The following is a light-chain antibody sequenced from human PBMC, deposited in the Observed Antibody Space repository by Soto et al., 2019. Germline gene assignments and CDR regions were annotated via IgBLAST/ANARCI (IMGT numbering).Light chain of an antibody. V-gene: IGKV3-11*01. J-gene: IGKJ4*01. CDR2: DAS. CDR1: QSVSSY. CDR3: QQRSNGLT. Sequence: EIVLTQSPATLSLSPGERATLSCRASQSVSSYLAWYQQKPGQAPRLLIYDASNRATGIPARFSGSGSGTDFTLTISSLEHEDVAVYYCQQRSNGLTFGGGTKVEIK.